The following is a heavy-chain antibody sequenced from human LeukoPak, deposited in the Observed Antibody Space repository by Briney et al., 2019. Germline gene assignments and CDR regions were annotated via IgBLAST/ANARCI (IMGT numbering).Heavy chain of an antibody. Sequence: PGGSLRLSCAASGFTFSSYAMHWVRQAPGKGLEWVAVISYDGSNKYYADSVKGRFTISRDNSKNTLYLQMNSLRAEDTAVYYCARDLGDYYDSSGYQPPGGAFDIWGQGTMVTVSS. CDR2: ISYDGSNK. V-gene: IGHV3-30*04. J-gene: IGHJ3*02. CDR3: ARDLGDYYDSSGYQPPGGAFDI. D-gene: IGHD3-22*01. CDR1: GFTFSSYA.